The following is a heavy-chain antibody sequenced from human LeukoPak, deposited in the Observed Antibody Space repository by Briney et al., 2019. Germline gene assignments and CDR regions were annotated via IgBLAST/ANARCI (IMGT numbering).Heavy chain of an antibody. V-gene: IGHV3-21*01. Sequence: GGSLRLSCAASGFTFSSYSMSWVRQAPGKGLEWVSSVSSSSSYIYYADSVKGRFTISRDNAKNSLYLQMNSLRAEDTAVYYCASSGGWYMSYYFDYWGQGTLVTVSS. CDR2: VSSSSSYI. D-gene: IGHD6-19*01. CDR1: GFTFSSYS. J-gene: IGHJ4*02. CDR3: ASSGGWYMSYYFDY.